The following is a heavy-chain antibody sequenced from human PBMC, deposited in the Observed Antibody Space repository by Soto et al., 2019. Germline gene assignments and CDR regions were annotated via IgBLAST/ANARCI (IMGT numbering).Heavy chain of an antibody. Sequence: QVPLVQSGAEVKKPGSSVKVSCKASGGTFSSYTISWVRQAPGQGLEWMGRIIPILGIANYAQKFQGRVTITADKSTSTAYMELSSLRSEDTAVYYCARDRGLGGYCSGGSCYELDYWGQGTLVTVSS. CDR2: IIPILGIA. CDR3: ARDRGLGGYCSGGSCYELDY. V-gene: IGHV1-69*08. D-gene: IGHD2-15*01. CDR1: GGTFSSYT. J-gene: IGHJ4*02.